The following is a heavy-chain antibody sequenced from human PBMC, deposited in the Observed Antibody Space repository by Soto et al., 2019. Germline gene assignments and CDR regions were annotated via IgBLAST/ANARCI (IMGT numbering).Heavy chain of an antibody. J-gene: IGHJ6*02. CDR2: INPNSGGT. Sequence: ASVKVSCKASGYTFTGYYMHWVRQAPGQGLEWMGWINPNSGGTNYAQKFQGRVTMTRDTSISTAYMELSRLRSDDTAVYYCARDSQGETDSDLGTDYYHGMDVWGQGTTVTVSS. CDR1: GYTFTGYY. D-gene: IGHD1-1*01. V-gene: IGHV1-2*02. CDR3: ARDSQGETDSDLGTDYYHGMDV.